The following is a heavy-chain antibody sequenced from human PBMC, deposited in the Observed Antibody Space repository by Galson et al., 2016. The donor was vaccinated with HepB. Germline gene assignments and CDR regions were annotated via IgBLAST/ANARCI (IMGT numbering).Heavy chain of an antibody. CDR3: ARGDYVWVNYRPCYFDY. V-gene: IGHV4-34*01. J-gene: IGHJ4*02. D-gene: IGHD3-16*02. CDR2: INHSGST. CDR1: GGSFSGYY. Sequence: SETLSLTCDVSGGSFSGYYWSWIRQPPGKGLEWIGEINHSGSTNYNPSLKSRVTISVDTPKNQFSLRLTSVTAADTAVYYCARGDYVWVNYRPCYFDYWGQGILVTVSS.